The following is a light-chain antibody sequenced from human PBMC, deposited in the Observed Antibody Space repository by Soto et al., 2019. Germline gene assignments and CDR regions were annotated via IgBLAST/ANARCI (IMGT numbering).Light chain of an antibody. Sequence: IQMTQSPSSLSASVGDGVTLTCRASHTIATYLNWYQQKPGQVPEVLIYGAYRLHVGVPSRFTSSGYGTDFTLTINNLQPEDCAIYYCQQFYYYPHTFGQGTKLEVK. J-gene: IGKJ2*01. CDR1: HTIATY. V-gene: IGKV1-39*01. CDR3: QQFYYYPHT. CDR2: GAY.